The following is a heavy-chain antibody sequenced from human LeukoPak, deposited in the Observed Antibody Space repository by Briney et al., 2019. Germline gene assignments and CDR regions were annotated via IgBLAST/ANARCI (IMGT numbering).Heavy chain of an antibody. J-gene: IGHJ5*02. CDR1: GYTFSTNG. D-gene: IGHD3-10*01. CDR3: ARDRGRAPFDP. CDR2: ISAYNGNT. Sequence: GASVKVSRKASGYTFSTNGISWVRQAPGQGVEWMVWISAYNGNTNYAQKLQGRVTMTTDTSTSTAYMELRSLRSDDTAVYYCARDRGRAPFDPWGQGTLVTVSS. V-gene: IGHV1-18*01.